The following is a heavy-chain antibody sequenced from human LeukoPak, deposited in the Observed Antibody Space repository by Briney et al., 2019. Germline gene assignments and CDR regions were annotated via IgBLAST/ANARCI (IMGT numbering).Heavy chain of an antibody. J-gene: IGHJ4*02. Sequence: PGGSLRFSCAASGFTFSSYSMNWVRQAPGKGLSWVSPISSSSSYIYYADSVKGRFTISRDNAKNSLYLQMNSLRAEDTAVYSCAKGGIVGAPTHFDYWGQGTLVTVSS. CDR2: ISSSSSYI. D-gene: IGHD1-26*01. CDR3: AKGGIVGAPTHFDY. CDR1: GFTFSSYS. V-gene: IGHV3-21*04.